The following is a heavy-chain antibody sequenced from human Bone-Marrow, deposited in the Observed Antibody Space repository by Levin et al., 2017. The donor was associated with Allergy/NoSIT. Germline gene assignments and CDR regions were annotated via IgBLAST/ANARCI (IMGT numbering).Heavy chain of an antibody. CDR3: ARENNYGHGAGGY. Sequence: GESLKISCAASGFTVSSSYMSWVRQAPGKGLEWVSIIYVDGSTYYADSVKGRFTISRDNSKNTVYLLLNSLRAEDTAVYYCARENNYGHGAGGYWGQGTLVTVSS. D-gene: IGHD3-10*01. J-gene: IGHJ4*02. V-gene: IGHV3-66*01. CDR2: IYVDGST. CDR1: GFTVSSSY.